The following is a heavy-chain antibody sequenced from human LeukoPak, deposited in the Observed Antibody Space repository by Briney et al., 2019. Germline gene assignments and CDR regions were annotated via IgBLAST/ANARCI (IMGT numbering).Heavy chain of an antibody. CDR3: AKDRSYSGYEPLDY. V-gene: IGHV3-74*01. CDR2: ISFDGSDA. CDR1: GFTFSGFW. D-gene: IGHD5-12*01. J-gene: IGHJ4*02. Sequence: GGSLRLSCAASGFTFSGFWMHWVRQAPGKGLVWVSCISFDGSDATYADSVKGRFTISRDNAKNTLHLQMDSLTVEDTAVYYCAKDRSYSGYEPLDYWGQGTLVTVSS.